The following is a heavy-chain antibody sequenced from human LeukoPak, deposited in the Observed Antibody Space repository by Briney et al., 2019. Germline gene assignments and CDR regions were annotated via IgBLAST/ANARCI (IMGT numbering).Heavy chain of an antibody. V-gene: IGHV4-39*01. CDR1: GDYISSSNYY. Sequence: SETLSLTCSISGDYISSSNYYWGWIRQPPGKGLEWIGNIYYTGRTYYNPSLKSRVSISIGTSKNEFSLKVRSVTAADTAVYYCARLYYYDASGPPLWGQGTLVIVSS. CDR3: ARLYYYDASGPPL. CDR2: IYYTGRT. D-gene: IGHD3-22*01. J-gene: IGHJ4*02.